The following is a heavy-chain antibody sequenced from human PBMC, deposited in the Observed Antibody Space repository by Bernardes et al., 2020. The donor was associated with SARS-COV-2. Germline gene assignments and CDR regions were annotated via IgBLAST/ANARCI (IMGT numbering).Heavy chain of an antibody. D-gene: IGHD2-15*01. V-gene: IGHV3-7*04. CDR1: GFTFTTHC. CDR2: IDQDGSHA. J-gene: IGHJ4*02. CDR3: AGGGGD. Sequence: GGSLTLSCAASGFTFTTHCMRWVRQAPGKGLECVASIDQDGSHADYVDSVTGRFTISRDNAKNSLYLQMNGLRAEDTALYYCAGGGGDWCQGALVTVSS.